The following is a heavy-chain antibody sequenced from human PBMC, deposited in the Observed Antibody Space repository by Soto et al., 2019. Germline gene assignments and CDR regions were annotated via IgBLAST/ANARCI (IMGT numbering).Heavy chain of an antibody. V-gene: IGHV4-59*08. D-gene: IGHD2-15*01. CDR3: ARRYGGTFDY. Sequence: SETLCLTCAVYGGSFSGYYWSWIRQPPGKGLEWIGYIYYSGGTNYNPSLKSRVTISVDTSKNQFSLKLSSVTAADTAVYYCARRYGGTFDYWGQGTLVTGSS. CDR2: IYYSGGT. CDR1: GGSFSGYY. J-gene: IGHJ4*02.